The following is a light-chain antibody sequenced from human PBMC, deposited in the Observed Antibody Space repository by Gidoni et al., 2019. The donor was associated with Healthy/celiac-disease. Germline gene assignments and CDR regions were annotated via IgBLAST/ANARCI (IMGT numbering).Light chain of an antibody. Sequence: DIVMTQSPLSLPVTPAEPASISCRSSQSVLHSNGYNYLDWYLQKPGQSSQLLIYLVSNRASGVPDMFSGSGSGTDFTLKLSRVEAEDVWVYYCMQALQTPLTFGGGTKVEIK. V-gene: IGKV2-28*01. J-gene: IGKJ4*01. CDR1: QSVLHSNGYNY. CDR3: MQALQTPLT. CDR2: LVS.